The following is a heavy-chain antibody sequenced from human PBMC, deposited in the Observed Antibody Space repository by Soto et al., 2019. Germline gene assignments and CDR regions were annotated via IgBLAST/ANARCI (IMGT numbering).Heavy chain of an antibody. V-gene: IGHV3-30-3*01. Sequence: VQLVESGGGVVQPGRSLRLSCAASGFTFSSYAMHWVRQAPGKGLEWVAVISYDGSNKYYADSVKGRFTISRDNSKNTLYLQMNSLRAEDTAVYYCARASRYSSGWHTFDYWGQGTLVTVSS. CDR1: GFTFSSYA. CDR2: ISYDGSNK. D-gene: IGHD6-19*01. CDR3: ARASRYSSGWHTFDY. J-gene: IGHJ4*02.